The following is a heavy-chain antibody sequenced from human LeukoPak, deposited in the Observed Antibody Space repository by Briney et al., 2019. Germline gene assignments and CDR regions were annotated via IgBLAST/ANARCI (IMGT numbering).Heavy chain of an antibody. J-gene: IGHJ4*02. CDR3: AKGRGLAVRPPNEGFFDQ. CDR1: GFTFSSFF. CDR2: VSTGGAAT. D-gene: IGHD6-6*01. Sequence: PGGSLRLSCAASGFTFSSFFMNWVRQAPGKGLEWVSTVSTGGAATYYADSVKGRFTISRNNSENTLYLQMNSLRLDDTAVYYCAKGRGLAVRPPNEGFFDQWGLGTLVTVSS. V-gene: IGHV3-23*01.